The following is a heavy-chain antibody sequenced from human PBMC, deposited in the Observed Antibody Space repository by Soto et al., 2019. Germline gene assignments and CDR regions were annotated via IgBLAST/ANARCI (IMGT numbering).Heavy chain of an antibody. J-gene: IGHJ6*02. CDR1: GYTFTDYY. Sequence: SVKVSCKASGYTFTDYYMHWVRQAPGQGLEWMGWINPNSGGTNYAQKFQGRVTMTRDTSISTAYMELNRLRSDDTAVYYCARDQSPSSGWPGMDVWGQGTTVTVSS. D-gene: IGHD6-19*01. CDR2: INPNSGGT. V-gene: IGHV1-2*02. CDR3: ARDQSPSSGWPGMDV.